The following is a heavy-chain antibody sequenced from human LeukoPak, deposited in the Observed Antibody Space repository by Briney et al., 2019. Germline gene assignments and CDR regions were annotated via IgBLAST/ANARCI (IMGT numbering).Heavy chain of an antibody. V-gene: IGHV4-38-2*01. Sequence: SEALSLTCAVSGYSISSGYYWGWIRQPPGKGLEWIGSISHSGSTYYNPSLKSRVTISVDTSKNQFSLKLSSVTAADTAVYYCARTRSRSGTLYYWGQGTLVTVSS. D-gene: IGHD3-10*01. CDR1: GYSISSGYY. CDR3: ARTRSRSGTLYY. CDR2: ISHSGST. J-gene: IGHJ4*02.